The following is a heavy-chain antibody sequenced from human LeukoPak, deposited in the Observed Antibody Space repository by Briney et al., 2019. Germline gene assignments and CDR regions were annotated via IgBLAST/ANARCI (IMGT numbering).Heavy chain of an antibody. J-gene: IGHJ4*02. CDR2: IYYTGST. Sequence: SETLSLTCTVSGGSISSYYWSWIRQPAGKGLEWIGSIYYTGSTYYNPSLKSRVTISVDTSKNQFSLKLSYVTAADTAVYYCTRDSSINWGFFDYWGQGTLVTVSS. V-gene: IGHV4-4*07. CDR3: TRDSSINWGFFDY. CDR1: GGSISSYY. D-gene: IGHD7-27*01.